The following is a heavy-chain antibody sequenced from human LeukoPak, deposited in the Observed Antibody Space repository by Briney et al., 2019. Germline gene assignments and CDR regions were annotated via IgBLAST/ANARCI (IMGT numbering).Heavy chain of an antibody. CDR2: ISSSSSTI. Sequence: GGSLRLSCAASGFIFTSYSMNWVRQAPGKGLEWISYISSSSSTIYYAASVKGRFTISRDNAKNSLYLQMNSLRAEDTAVYYCARARYYYGSGSYQPSYYMDVWGKGTTVTISS. J-gene: IGHJ6*03. V-gene: IGHV3-48*04. CDR3: ARARYYYGSGSYQPSYYMDV. CDR1: GFIFTSYS. D-gene: IGHD3-10*01.